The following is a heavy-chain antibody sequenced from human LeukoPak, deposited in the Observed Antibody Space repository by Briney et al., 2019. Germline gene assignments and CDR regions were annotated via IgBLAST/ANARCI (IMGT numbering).Heavy chain of an antibody. CDR3: ARGQRTYNWNYDY. CDR2: IYYSGST. CDR1: GGSLSSGDYY. J-gene: IGHJ4*02. D-gene: IGHD1-7*01. V-gene: IGHV4-30-4*08. Sequence: SQTLSLTCTVSGGSLSSGDYYWSWIRQPPGKGLEWIGYIYYSGSTYYNPSLKSRVTISVDTSKNQFSLKLSSVTAADTAVYYCARGQRTYNWNYDYWGQGTLVTVSS.